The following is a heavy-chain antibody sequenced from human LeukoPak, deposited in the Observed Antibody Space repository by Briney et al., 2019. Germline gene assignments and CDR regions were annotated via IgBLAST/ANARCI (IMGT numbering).Heavy chain of an antibody. CDR2: IYYSGST. CDR3: ARGRSTGYPYYFEY. D-gene: IGHD5-12*01. V-gene: IGHV4-31*03. CDR1: GGSISSGGYY. Sequence: PSQTLSLTCTVSGGSISSGGYYWSWIRQHPGKGLEWIGYIYYSGSTYYNPSLKSRVTISVDTSKNQFSLKLSSVTAADTAVYYCARGRSTGYPYYFEYWGQGTLVTVSS. J-gene: IGHJ4*02.